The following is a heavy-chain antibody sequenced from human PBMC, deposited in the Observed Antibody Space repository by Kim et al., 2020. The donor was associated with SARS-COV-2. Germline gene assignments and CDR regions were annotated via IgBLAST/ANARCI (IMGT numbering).Heavy chain of an antibody. D-gene: IGHD1-26*01. CDR1: GFTFSSYG. J-gene: IGHJ4*02. Sequence: GGSLRLSCAASGFTFSSYGMHWVRQAPGKGLEWVSGICNDGSNKYYADSVKGRFTISRDNSKNTLYLQMNSLRAEDTAVYYCARDQKVGSINVMDYWGQG. CDR3: ARDQKVGSINVMDY. CDR2: ICNDGSNK. V-gene: IGHV3-33*08.